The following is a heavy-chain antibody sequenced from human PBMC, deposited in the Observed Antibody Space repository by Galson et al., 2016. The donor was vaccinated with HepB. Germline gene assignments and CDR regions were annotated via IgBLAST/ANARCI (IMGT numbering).Heavy chain of an antibody. Sequence: SVKVSCKASGGTFSSYAFSWVRQAPGQGLEWMGRILPIFQTTNYAQKVQGRLTITADESTSTVYMEMNSLKSEDAAVYYCASSKGMLPPVLDYWGQGTLVTVSS. D-gene: IGHD3-10*02. V-gene: IGHV1-69*13. CDR3: ASSKGMLPPVLDY. J-gene: IGHJ4*02. CDR2: ILPIFQTT. CDR1: GGTFSSYA.